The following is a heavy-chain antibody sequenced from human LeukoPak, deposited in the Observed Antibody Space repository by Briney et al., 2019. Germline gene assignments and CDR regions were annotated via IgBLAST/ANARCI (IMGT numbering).Heavy chain of an antibody. V-gene: IGHV3-20*04. J-gene: IGHJ4*02. CDR3: ARASRSRYYYFDY. Sequence: TGRSLRLSCAASGFTFDDYGMSWVRQAPGKGLEWASGINWNGGSTGYADSVKGRFTISRDNAKSSLYLQMNSLRAEDTALYYCARASRSRYYYFDYWGQGTLVTVSS. D-gene: IGHD3-10*01. CDR1: GFTFDDYG. CDR2: INWNGGST.